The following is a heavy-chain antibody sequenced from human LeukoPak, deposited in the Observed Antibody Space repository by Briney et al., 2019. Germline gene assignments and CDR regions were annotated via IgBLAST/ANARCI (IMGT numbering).Heavy chain of an antibody. V-gene: IGHV4-4*07. CDR2: IHRSGST. Sequence: SETLSLTRTVSGGSISSYYWSWIRQPAGKGMQWIGRIHRSGSTNYNPSLKSRVTMSVDTSENQFSLKLSSVTAADTAVYYCARDIYNWNFFDYWGQGTLVTVSS. CDR3: ARDIYNWNFFDY. J-gene: IGHJ4*02. CDR1: GGSISSYY. D-gene: IGHD1-20*01.